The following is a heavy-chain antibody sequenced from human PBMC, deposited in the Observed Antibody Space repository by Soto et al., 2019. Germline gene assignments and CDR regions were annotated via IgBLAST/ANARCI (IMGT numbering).Heavy chain of an antibody. Sequence: GGSLRLSCAASGFTFSDYYMSWIRQAPGKGLEWVSYISSSGSTIYYADSVKGRFTISRDNAKNSLYLQMNSLRAEDTAVYYCARVKVVPATSTDYWGQGTLVTVSS. V-gene: IGHV3-11*01. CDR3: ARVKVVPATSTDY. CDR1: GFTFSDYY. D-gene: IGHD2-2*01. J-gene: IGHJ4*02. CDR2: ISSSGSTI.